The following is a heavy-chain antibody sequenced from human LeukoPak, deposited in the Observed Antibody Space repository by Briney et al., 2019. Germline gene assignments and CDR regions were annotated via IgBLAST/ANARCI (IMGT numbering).Heavy chain of an antibody. CDR2: TNPNSGGT. Sequence: ASVKVSCKASVYTFTGYYMHWVRQAPGQGLEWMGWTNPNSGGTNYAQKLQGRVTMTRDTSISTDYMELSRLRSDNTAVYYCARDLYGGTSATFDYWGQGTLVSVSS. CDR1: VYTFTGYY. D-gene: IGHD4-23*01. J-gene: IGHJ4*02. CDR3: ARDLYGGTSATFDY. V-gene: IGHV1-2*02.